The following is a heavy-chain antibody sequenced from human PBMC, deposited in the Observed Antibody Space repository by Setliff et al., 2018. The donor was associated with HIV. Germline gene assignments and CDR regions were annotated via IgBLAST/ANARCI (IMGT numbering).Heavy chain of an antibody. CDR1: RYTFTDYH. J-gene: IGHJ3*01. Sequence: ASVKVSCKASRYTFTDYHIHWVRQAPGRGLEWMGWIDPKSGGTKYVQKFQGRVTMTRDTSISTAYMELSRLRSDDTAVYYCARVNSDAFDVWGQGTKVTVSS. V-gene: IGHV1-2*02. CDR2: IDPKSGGT. CDR3: ARVNSDAFDV.